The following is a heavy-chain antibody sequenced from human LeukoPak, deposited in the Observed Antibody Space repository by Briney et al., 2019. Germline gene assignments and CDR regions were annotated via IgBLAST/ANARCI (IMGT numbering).Heavy chain of an antibody. CDR3: ARESSGWFFDY. CDR1: GGSISSYY. D-gene: IGHD6-19*01. J-gene: IGHJ4*02. V-gene: IGHV4-4*07. Sequence: PETLSLTCTVSGGSISSYYWIWIRQPAGKGLEWIGRIYTSGSTKYNPSLKSRVTMSVDTSKNQFSLKLSSVTAADTAVYYCARESSGWFFDYWGQGTLVTVSS. CDR2: IYTSGST.